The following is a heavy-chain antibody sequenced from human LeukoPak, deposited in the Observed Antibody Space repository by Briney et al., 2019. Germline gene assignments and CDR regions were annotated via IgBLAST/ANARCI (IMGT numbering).Heavy chain of an antibody. J-gene: IGHJ4*02. D-gene: IGHD1-26*01. CDR2: IYYSGST. Sequence: PSETLSLTCSVSGGSNSSSSYYWGWIRQPPGKGLEWIGNIYYSGSTYYNPSLKSRVTISVDTSKNQFSLKLSSVAAADTAVYYCARDLTGGSYAYWGQGTLVTVSS. V-gene: IGHV4-39*07. CDR1: GGSNSSSSYY. CDR3: ARDLTGGSYAY.